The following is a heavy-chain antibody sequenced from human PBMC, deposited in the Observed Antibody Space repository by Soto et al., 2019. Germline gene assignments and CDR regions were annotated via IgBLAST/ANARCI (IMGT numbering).Heavy chain of an antibody. D-gene: IGHD3-22*01. J-gene: IGHJ4*02. CDR2: INPSGGST. CDR1: GYTFTSYY. CDR3: ARDYYDSSGYYYGFDY. Sequence: ASVKVSCKASGYTFTSYYMHWVRQAPGQGLEWMGIINPSGGSTSYAQKFQGRVTMTRDTSTSTVYVELSSLRSEDTAVYYCARDYYDSSGYYYGFDYWGQGTLVTVSS. V-gene: IGHV1-46*01.